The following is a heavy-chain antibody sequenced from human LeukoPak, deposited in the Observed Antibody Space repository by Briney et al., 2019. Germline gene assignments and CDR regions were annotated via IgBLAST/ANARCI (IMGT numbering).Heavy chain of an antibody. CDR3: ARLLGVYSITGTTVDY. D-gene: IGHD1-7*01. CDR1: GGSFSGYY. J-gene: IGHJ4*02. V-gene: IGHV4-34*01. Sequence: SETLSLTCAVYGGSFSGYYWSWIRQPPGKGLEWIGEINHSGSTNYNPSLKSRVTISVDTSKNQFSLKLSSVTAADTAVYYCARLLGVYSITGTTVDYWGQGTLVTVSS. CDR2: INHSGST.